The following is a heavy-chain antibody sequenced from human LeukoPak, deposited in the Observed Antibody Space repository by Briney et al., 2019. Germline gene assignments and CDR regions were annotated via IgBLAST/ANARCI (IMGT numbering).Heavy chain of an antibody. V-gene: IGHV4-30-4*02. J-gene: IGHJ4*02. CDR1: GGSISSGDYY. D-gene: IGHD6-19*01. CDR3: ASVSVAGTKHY. Sequence: SETLSLTCTVSGGSISSGDYYWSWIRQPPGKGLEWIGYIYYSGSTYYNPSLKSRVTISVDTSKNQFSLKLSSVTAADTAVYYCASVSVAGTKHYWGQGTLVTVSS. CDR2: IYYSGST.